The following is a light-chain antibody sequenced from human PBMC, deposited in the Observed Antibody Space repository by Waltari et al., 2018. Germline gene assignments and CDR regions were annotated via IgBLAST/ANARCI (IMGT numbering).Light chain of an antibody. Sequence: TIFTHSPFSLSFAPGEISTLSCRASQSVTSSHLAWYQQKPGQAPSRLIYGASSRATGIPDSFSGSGSGKGFTLTITRLEPEDVAVYYCQQYGHSPRTFGQGTEVEIK. CDR1: QSVTSSH. CDR2: GAS. J-gene: IGKJ1*01. V-gene: IGKV3-20*01. CDR3: QQYGHSPRT.